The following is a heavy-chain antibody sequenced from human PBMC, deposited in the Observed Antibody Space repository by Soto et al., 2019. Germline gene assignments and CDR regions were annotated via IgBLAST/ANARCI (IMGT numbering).Heavy chain of an antibody. V-gene: IGHV4-34*01. J-gene: IGHJ5*02. CDR1: GGSFNGYY. D-gene: IGHD4-17*01. CDR3: ATGRGGYGDPNWFDP. CDR2: INHSGIT. Sequence: SETLSLTCAVSGGSFNGYYWSWIRQPPGKGLEWIGEINHSGITNYNPSLKSRVTLSVDTSKNQFSLKLSSVTAADTAVYYCATGRGGYGDPNWFDPWGQGTLVTVSS.